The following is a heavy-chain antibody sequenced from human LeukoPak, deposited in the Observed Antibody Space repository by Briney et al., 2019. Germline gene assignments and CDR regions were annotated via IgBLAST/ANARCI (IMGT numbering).Heavy chain of an antibody. D-gene: IGHD1-26*01. V-gene: IGHV3-74*01. CDR3: ARGYSGTYRLGY. Sequence: GGSLRLSCAASGFTFSSYWMHWVRHAPGKGLVWVSRINSDGSSTSYADSVEGRFTISRDNAKNTLYLQMNSLRAEDTAFYYCARGYSGTYRLGYWGQGTLVTVSS. J-gene: IGHJ4*02. CDR1: GFTFSSYW. CDR2: INSDGSST.